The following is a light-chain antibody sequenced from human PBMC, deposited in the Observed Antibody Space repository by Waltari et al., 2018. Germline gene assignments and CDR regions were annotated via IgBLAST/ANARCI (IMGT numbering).Light chain of an antibody. V-gene: IGLV2-14*01. J-gene: IGLJ3*02. Sequence: HSALTQPASVSGSPGQSVTISCAGTSNDVGAYNSVSWYQQHPGQAPKIIIYDVSNRPSGVSGRFSGSKSGNTASLTISGLQAEDEADYYCCSQSSNDVCLFGGGTKLTVL. CDR1: SNDVGAYNS. CDR2: DVS. CDR3: CSQSSNDVCL.